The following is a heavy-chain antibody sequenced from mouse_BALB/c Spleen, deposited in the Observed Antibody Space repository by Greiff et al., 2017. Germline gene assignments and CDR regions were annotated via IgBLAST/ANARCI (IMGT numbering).Heavy chain of an antibody. D-gene: IGHD1-1*01. CDR3: ANNRAYYYGSSYDYYAMDY. J-gene: IGHJ4*01. CDR2: IYPGSGNT. CDR1: GYTFTDYY. Sequence: QVQLQQSGAELARPGASVKLSCKASGYTFTDYYINWVKQRTGQGLEWIGEIYPGSGNTYYNEKFKGKATLTADKSSSTAYMQLSSLTSEDSAVYFCANNRAYYYGSSYDYYAMDYWGQGTSVTVSS. V-gene: IGHV1-77*01.